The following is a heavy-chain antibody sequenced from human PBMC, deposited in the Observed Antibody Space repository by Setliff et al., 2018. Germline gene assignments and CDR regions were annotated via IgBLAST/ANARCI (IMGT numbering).Heavy chain of an antibody. J-gene: IGHJ6*03. CDR1: GVSINSLNW. CDR2: IYHDGPSV. CDR3: ARYPRRGNGWYPYYVDV. D-gene: IGHD6-19*01. V-gene: IGHV4-4*02. Sequence: SETLSLTCAVSGVSINSLNWWTWVRQSPGKGLEWIGYIYHDGPSVHYNPSLKSRATVSVDTSTSQFSLRLTSVTAADSAVYFCARYPRRGNGWYPYYVDVWGKGTTVTVSS.